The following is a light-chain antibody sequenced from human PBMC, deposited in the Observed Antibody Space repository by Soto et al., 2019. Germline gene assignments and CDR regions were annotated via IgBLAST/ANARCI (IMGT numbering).Light chain of an antibody. Sequence: DIQMTRSPPSLSASVGDRVTITCRASQGIGNYLAWYQQKPGKVPKLLIYGASTLQSGVPSRFSGSGSGTDFTLTISSLRPEDFATYYCQKYNRAPRTFGPGTRVEIK. CDR3: QKYNRAPRT. V-gene: IGKV1-27*01. CDR2: GAS. J-gene: IGKJ1*01. CDR1: QGIGNY.